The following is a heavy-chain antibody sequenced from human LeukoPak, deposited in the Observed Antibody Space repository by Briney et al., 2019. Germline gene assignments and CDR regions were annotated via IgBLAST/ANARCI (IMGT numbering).Heavy chain of an antibody. CDR2: ISGSGDNT. Sequence: GGSLRLSCAASGFTFSSYAMSWVRQAPGKGLEWVSGISGSGDNTYYADSVKGRFTISRDNSKNTLYVQVNSLGTEDTAAYYCAKGSFYDSSGSFYFDYWGQGTLVTVSS. D-gene: IGHD3-22*01. CDR3: AKGSFYDSSGSFYFDY. CDR1: GFTFSSYA. V-gene: IGHV3-23*01. J-gene: IGHJ4*02.